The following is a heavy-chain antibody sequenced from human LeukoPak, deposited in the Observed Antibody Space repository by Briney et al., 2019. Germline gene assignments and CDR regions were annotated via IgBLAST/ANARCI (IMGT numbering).Heavy chain of an antibody. CDR1: GGSISNYY. CDR2: IYSSGST. V-gene: IGHV4-59*01. J-gene: IGHJ4*02. CDR3: ARDRPRAPHCTSTSCPPFPQYYFDY. D-gene: IGHD2-2*01. Sequence: SETLSLTCTVSGGSISNYYWSWIRQPPGKGLVWIGYIYSSGSTNYNPSLKGRVTISVDTSKNQFSLELDSVTAADTAVYYCARDRPRAPHCTSTSCPPFPQYYFDYWGQGTLVTVSS.